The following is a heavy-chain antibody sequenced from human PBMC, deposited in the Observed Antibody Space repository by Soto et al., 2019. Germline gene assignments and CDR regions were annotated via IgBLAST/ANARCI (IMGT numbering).Heavy chain of an antibody. Sequence: SETLSLTCTVSGGSISSYYWSWIRQPPGKGLEWIGYIYYSGSTNYNPSLKSRVTISVDTSKNQFSLKLSSVTAADTAVYYCARVGRDGYNSFDYWGQGTLVTVSS. J-gene: IGHJ4*02. V-gene: IGHV4-59*01. CDR2: IYYSGST. D-gene: IGHD5-12*01. CDR3: ARVGRDGYNSFDY. CDR1: GGSISSYY.